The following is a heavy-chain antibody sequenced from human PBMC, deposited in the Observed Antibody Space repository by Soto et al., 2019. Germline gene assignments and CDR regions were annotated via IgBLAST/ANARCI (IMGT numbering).Heavy chain of an antibody. CDR1: GFTFSSFW. CDR3: SRSLDX. V-gene: IGHV3-7*01. Sequence: GGSLRLSCAASGFTFSSFWMDWVRQAPGKGLEWVCNINPDGSEKHYVDSVKVRFTISIDNSKNSLYLQMSSLTAEDSALDYFSRSLDXWGQGTRVTVSX. J-gene: IGHJ4*02. CDR2: INPDGSEK.